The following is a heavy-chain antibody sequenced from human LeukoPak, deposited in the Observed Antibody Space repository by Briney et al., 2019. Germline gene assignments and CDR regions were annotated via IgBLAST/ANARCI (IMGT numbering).Heavy chain of an antibody. V-gene: IGHV1-18*01. CDR2: ISAYNGNT. J-gene: IGHJ6*03. CDR1: GYTFTSYG. D-gene: IGHD2-2*01. CDR3: ARVGGYCSSISCYSRNYYYYYYMDV. Sequence: ASVKVSCKASGYTFTSYGISWVRQAPGQGLEWLGWISAYNGNTNYAQKLQDKVTMTTDTSTSTAYMELRSLRSDDTAVYYCARVGGYCSSISCYSRNYYYYYYMDVWGKGTTVTVSS.